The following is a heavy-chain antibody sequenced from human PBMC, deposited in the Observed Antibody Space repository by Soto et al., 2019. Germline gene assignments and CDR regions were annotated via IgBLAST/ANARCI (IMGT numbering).Heavy chain of an antibody. Sequence: XETLSLTCTVSGGSISSYDWSWIRQPPGKGLEWIGYIYYSGSTNYNPPLKSRVTISVDTSKNQFSLKLSSVTAADTAVYYCASTIFGGNWFDTWGQGTLVTVSS. CDR3: ASTIFGGNWFDT. CDR1: GGSISSYD. J-gene: IGHJ5*02. V-gene: IGHV4-59*01. CDR2: IYYSGST. D-gene: IGHD3-3*01.